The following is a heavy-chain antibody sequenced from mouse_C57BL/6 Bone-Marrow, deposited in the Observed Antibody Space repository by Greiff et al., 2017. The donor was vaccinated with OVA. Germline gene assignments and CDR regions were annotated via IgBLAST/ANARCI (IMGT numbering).Heavy chain of an antibody. CDR1: GFSLTSYG. V-gene: IGHV2-6-1*01. CDR2: IWRDGGT. J-gene: IGHJ1*03. D-gene: IGHD1-1*01. CDR3: DRHVYCSSYDWYFDV. Sequence: VQLVESGPGLVAPSQSLSITCTVSGFSLTSYGVHWVRQPPGQGLEWLVVIWRDGGTTYNSALNSRLSISKDNSKSQAFLKMNSLHPDDTAMYYCDRHVYCSSYDWYFDVWGTGTTVTVSS.